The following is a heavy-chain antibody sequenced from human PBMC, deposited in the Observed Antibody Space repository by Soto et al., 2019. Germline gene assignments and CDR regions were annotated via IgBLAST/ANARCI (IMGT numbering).Heavy chain of an antibody. V-gene: IGHV3-23*01. Sequence: PGGSLRLSCAASGFTFSSYAMSWVRQAPGKGLEWVSAISGSGGSTYYADSVKGRFTISRDNSKNTLYLQMNSLRAEDTAVYYCAKGEWELLSDYYYGMDVWGQGTTVTVSS. J-gene: IGHJ6*02. CDR3: AKGEWELLSDYYYGMDV. D-gene: IGHD1-26*01. CDR1: GFTFSSYA. CDR2: ISGSGGST.